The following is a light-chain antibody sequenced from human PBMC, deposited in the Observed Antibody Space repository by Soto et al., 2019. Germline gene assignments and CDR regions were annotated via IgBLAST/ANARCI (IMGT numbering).Light chain of an antibody. CDR1: QSISIY. J-gene: IGKJ1*01. CDR3: QQSYSTVWT. Sequence: DIQMTQSPSSLSASLGDRVTITCRASQSISIYLNWYQQKPGKAPKLLIYAASSLQSGVPSRFSGSGSGTDFTLTISSLQPEDFATYYCQQSYSTVWTFGQGTKVDIK. CDR2: AAS. V-gene: IGKV1-39*01.